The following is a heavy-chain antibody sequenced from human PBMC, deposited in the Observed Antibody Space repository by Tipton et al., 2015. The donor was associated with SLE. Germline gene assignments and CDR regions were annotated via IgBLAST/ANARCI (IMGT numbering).Heavy chain of an antibody. CDR1: GYSISSGYY. CDR3: VRDRNYLVQGLLHYFDY. CDR2: IYHRGST. J-gene: IGHJ4*01. Sequence: TLSLTCDVSGYSISSGYYWGWIRQPPGKGLEWIGSIYHRGSTHYNPSLKSRVTLSLDTSKNQFSLKLTSVTAADPAVYYCVRDRNYLVQGLLHYFDYWGHGTLVTVSS. V-gene: IGHV4-38-2*02. D-gene: IGHD3-10*01.